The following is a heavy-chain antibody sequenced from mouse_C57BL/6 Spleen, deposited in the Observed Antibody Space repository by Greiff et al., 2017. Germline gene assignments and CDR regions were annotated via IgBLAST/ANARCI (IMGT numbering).Heavy chain of an antibody. Sequence: VQLQQPGAELVKPGASVKLSCKASGYTFTSYWMHWVKQRPGQGLEWIGMIHPNSGSTNYNEKFKSKATLTVDKSSSTAYMQLSSLTSEDSAVYYCAREREGSYFDYWGQGTTLTVSS. J-gene: IGHJ2*01. CDR2: IHPNSGST. V-gene: IGHV1-64*01. CDR1: GYTFTSYW. CDR3: AREREGSYFDY.